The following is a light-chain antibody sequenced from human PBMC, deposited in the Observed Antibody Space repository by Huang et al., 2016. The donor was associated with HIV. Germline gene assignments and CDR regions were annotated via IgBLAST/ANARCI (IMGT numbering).Light chain of an antibody. J-gene: IGKJ4*01. CDR3: QQFNHYPRT. CDR2: EAS. Sequence: QLTQSPSSLSASVGDSVIITRRASQGISTALAWYQQKPGKAPKRLIYEASSLQTGAPSRFSGSGSGTDFTLTISSLQPEDCATYYCQQFNHYPRTFGGGTKVEIE. CDR1: QGISTA. V-gene: IGKV1D-13*01.